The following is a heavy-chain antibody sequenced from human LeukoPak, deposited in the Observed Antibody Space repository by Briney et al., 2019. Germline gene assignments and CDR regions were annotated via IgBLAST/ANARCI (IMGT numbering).Heavy chain of an antibody. D-gene: IGHD2-15*01. CDR1: GYTFTSYD. Sequence: AASVKVSCKASGYTFTSYDINWVRQATGQGLEWMGWMNPNSGNTGYAQKFQGRVTITRNTSISTAYMELSSLRSEDTAVYYCARSVEDLGAFDIWGQGTMVPVSS. J-gene: IGHJ3*02. V-gene: IGHV1-8*03. CDR3: ARSVEDLGAFDI. CDR2: MNPNSGNT.